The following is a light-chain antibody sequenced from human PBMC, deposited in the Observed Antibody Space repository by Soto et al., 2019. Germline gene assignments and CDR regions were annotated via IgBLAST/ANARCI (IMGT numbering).Light chain of an antibody. V-gene: IGLV1-40*01. J-gene: IGLJ2*01. Sequence: QSVLTQPPSLSGAPGQRVTISCTGSSSNIGAGYDVHWYQQLPGTAPKLIIYGNNNRPSGVPDRISGSKSGTSASLAITGLQAEDEADYYYQSYDSSLRGVVFGGGTKLTV. CDR1: SSNIGAGYD. CDR3: QSYDSSLRGVV. CDR2: GNN.